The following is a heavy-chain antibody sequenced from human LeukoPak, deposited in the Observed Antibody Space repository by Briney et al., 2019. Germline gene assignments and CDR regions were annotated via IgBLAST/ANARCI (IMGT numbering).Heavy chain of an antibody. CDR1: GGSISSSSYY. CDR2: IYYSGNT. D-gene: IGHD3-22*01. CDR3: ARRTERDYYDSSGYREEIDY. Sequence: SETLSLTCTVSGGSISSSSYYWGWIRQPPGKGLEWIGSIYYSGNTYYNPSLKSRVTISVDTSKNQFSLKLSSVTAADTAVYYCARRTERDYYDSSGYREEIDYWGQGTLVTVSS. J-gene: IGHJ4*02. V-gene: IGHV4-39*01.